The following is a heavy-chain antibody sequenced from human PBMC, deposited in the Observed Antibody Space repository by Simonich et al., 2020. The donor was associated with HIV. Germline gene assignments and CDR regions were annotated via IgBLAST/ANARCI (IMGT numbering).Heavy chain of an antibody. CDR3: ARGHYYDSSGLMYFDY. J-gene: IGHJ4*02. V-gene: IGHV1-69*13. CDR1: GCTFSSHA. Sequence: QVQLVQSGAEVKKPGSSVKVSCKASGCTFSSHAIPWVRQAPGQGLEGMGGILPIFGTANYAQKFQGRVTITADESTSTAYMELSSLRSEDTAVYYCARGHYYDSSGLMYFDYWGQGTLVTVSS. CDR2: ILPIFGTA. D-gene: IGHD3-22*01.